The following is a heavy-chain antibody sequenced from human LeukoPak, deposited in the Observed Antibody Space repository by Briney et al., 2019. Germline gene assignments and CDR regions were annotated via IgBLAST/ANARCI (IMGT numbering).Heavy chain of an antibody. V-gene: IGHV1-8*01. Sequence: SVKVSCKASGYTFTSYDINWVRQATGQGLEWMGWMNPNTGNTGSAQRFQGRVTMTRDTSISTAYMELSSLRSEDTAVYYCARGPLVRLPSSFDPWGQGTLVTVSS. J-gene: IGHJ5*02. CDR1: GYTFTSYD. CDR2: MNPNTGNT. CDR3: ARGPLVRLPSSFDP. D-gene: IGHD3-16*02.